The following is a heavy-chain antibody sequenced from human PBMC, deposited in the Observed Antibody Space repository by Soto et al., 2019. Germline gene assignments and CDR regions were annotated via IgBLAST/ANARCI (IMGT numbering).Heavy chain of an antibody. D-gene: IGHD5-18*01. CDR1: GGSFSGYY. V-gene: IGHV4-34*01. Sequence: SETLSLTCAVYGGSFSGYYWSWIRQPPGKGLEWIGEINHSGSTNYNPSLKSRVTISVDTSKNQFSLKLSSVTAADTAVYYCARSLGTAMVPRYARIFDYWGKGTLVTVPS. CDR3: ARSLGTAMVPRYARIFDY. J-gene: IGHJ4*02. CDR2: INHSGST.